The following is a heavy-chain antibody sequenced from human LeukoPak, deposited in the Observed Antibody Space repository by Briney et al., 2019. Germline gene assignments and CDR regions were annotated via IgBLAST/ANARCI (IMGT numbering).Heavy chain of an antibody. D-gene: IGHD2-2*01. Sequence: GGSLRLSCAASGFTFSTYAMSWVRQAPGKGLEWVSAISGSGGSTYYADSVKGRFTISRDNSKNTLYLQMNSLRAEDTAVYYCAKSGALVVPAAIGYFDYWGQGTLVTVSS. CDR1: GFTFSTYA. J-gene: IGHJ4*02. CDR2: ISGSGGST. V-gene: IGHV3-23*01. CDR3: AKSGALVVPAAIGYFDY.